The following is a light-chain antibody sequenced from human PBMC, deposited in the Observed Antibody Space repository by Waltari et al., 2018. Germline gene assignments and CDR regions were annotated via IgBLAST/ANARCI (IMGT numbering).Light chain of an antibody. J-gene: IGKJ4*01. CDR2: STN. Sequence: EIVLTQSPGTLSLSPGARATLSCRASQTVSTIALSWYQQKPCQAPRVLIYSTNNRASGIPDRFSGSGSGTDFTLTINRLAPEDFAMYYCQQNDGLVVTFGGGTKVEI. CDR1: QTVSTIA. CDR3: QQNDGLVVT. V-gene: IGKV3-20*01.